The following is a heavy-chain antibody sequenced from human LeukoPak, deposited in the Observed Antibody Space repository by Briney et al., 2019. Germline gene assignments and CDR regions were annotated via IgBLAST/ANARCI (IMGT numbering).Heavy chain of an antibody. CDR1: EFTFSNSW. V-gene: IGHV3-7*01. J-gene: IGHJ6*02. CDR2: IKEDGSEE. D-gene: IGHD1-1*01. Sequence: GGSLRLSRAVSEFTFSNSWMSWVRQGPGKGLEWVAAIKEDGSEEYYMDSVKGRFTISRDNAKNSLYLHMNSLRDEDTAVYHCATYINWVAGDVWGQGTAVSASS. CDR3: ATYINWVAGDV.